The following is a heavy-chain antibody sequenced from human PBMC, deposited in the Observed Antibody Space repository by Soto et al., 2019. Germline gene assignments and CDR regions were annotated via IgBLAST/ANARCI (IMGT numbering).Heavy chain of an antibody. J-gene: IGHJ4*02. D-gene: IGHD6-19*01. CDR2: IRSFDYRT. Sequence: GSLRLSCTASGFAFSQYGMSWVRQAPGKGLEWVSSIRSFDYRTNYADSVKGRFTISRDNSKSTLSLQMNSLRAEDTAVYYCAKDVESGWYEAFDYWGPGTLVTVSS. V-gene: IGHV3-23*01. CDR1: GFAFSQYG. CDR3: AKDVESGWYEAFDY.